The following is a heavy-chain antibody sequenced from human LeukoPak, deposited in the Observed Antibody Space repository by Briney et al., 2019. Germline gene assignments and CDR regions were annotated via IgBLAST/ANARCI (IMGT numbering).Heavy chain of an antibody. V-gene: IGHV4-59*01. D-gene: IGHD3-3*01. CDR1: GGSFSTYY. J-gene: IGHJ4*02. CDR3: ARAVIIFGAAVAKGFDC. CDR2: IYYSGST. Sequence: TPSETLSLTCTVSGGSFSTYYWSWIRQPPGKGLEWIGYIYYSGSTDYSPSLKSRVTMSLDTSKNQSSLNLNSVTAADTAVYYCARAVIIFGAAVAKGFDCWGQGTLVTVSS.